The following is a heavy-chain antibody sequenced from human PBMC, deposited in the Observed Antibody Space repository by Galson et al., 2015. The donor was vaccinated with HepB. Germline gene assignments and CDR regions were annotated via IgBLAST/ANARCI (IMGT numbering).Heavy chain of an antibody. CDR1: GGTFSSYG. V-gene: IGHV1-69*13. CDR3: ARDFRGTVDPPTYYYGMDV. Sequence: SVKVSCKASGGTFSSYGVSWVRQAPGQGLEWMGGIIPDFGPPNFAQKFQGRLTITADESTDTVYMELSSLTSEDTAVYYCARDFRGTVDPPTYYYGMDVWGQGTTVTVSS. CDR2: IIPDFGPP. D-gene: IGHD4-11*01. J-gene: IGHJ6*02.